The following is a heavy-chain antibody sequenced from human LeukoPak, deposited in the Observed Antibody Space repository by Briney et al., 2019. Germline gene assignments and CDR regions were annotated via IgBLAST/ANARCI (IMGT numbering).Heavy chain of an antibody. CDR1: GYTFTGYY. CDR2: INPNSGGT. Sequence: APVNVSCKASGYTFTGYYMHWVRQAPGQGLEWMGWINPNSGGTNYAQKFQGRVTMTRDTSISTAYMELSRLRSDDTAVYYCASSDYSNRFFDYWGQGTLVTVSS. CDR3: ASSDYSNRFFDY. D-gene: IGHD4-11*01. J-gene: IGHJ4*02. V-gene: IGHV1-2*02.